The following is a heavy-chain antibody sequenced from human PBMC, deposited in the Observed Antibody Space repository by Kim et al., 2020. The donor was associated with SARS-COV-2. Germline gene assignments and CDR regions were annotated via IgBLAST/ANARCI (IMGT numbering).Heavy chain of an antibody. J-gene: IGHJ4*02. CDR3: ARPKSDY. Sequence: HDGSEKHYVDSVRGRFTISRDNAKNSLYLQMNSLRAEDTAVYYCARPKSDYGGQGTLVTVSS. CDR2: HDGSEK. V-gene: IGHV3-7*03.